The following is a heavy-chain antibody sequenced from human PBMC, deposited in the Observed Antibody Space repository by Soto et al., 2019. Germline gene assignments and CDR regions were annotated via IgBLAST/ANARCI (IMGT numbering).Heavy chain of an antibody. D-gene: IGHD4-17*01. J-gene: IGHJ6*02. CDR2: ISYTGSA. Sequence: SETLSLTCTVSGGSINYSYWTWIRQPPGKGLEWIGYISYTGSANYYSSLKSRLTISVDTSKNQFSLKLSSVTAADTALYYCARVNYGDYYYGMDVWGQGTTVTRLL. CDR3: ARVNYGDYYYGMDV. CDR1: GGSINYSY. V-gene: IGHV4-59*01.